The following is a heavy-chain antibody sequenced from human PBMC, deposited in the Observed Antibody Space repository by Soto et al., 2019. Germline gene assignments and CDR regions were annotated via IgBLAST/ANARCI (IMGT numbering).Heavy chain of an antibody. Sequence: SETLSLTCTVSGGSISSGDYYWSWIRQPPGKGLEWIGYIYYSGSTYYNPSLKSRVAISVDTSKNQFSLKLSSVTAADTSVYYCARDRQYPRQVGVDYWGQGTLVTGSS. D-gene: IGHD1-26*01. CDR1: GGSISSGDYY. J-gene: IGHJ4*02. CDR3: ARDRQYPRQVGVDY. V-gene: IGHV4-30-4*01. CDR2: IYYSGST.